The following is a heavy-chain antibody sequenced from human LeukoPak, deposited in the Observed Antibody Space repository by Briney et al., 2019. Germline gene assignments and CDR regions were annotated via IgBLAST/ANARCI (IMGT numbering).Heavy chain of an antibody. Sequence: ASLKVSCKASGYTFTGYYMHWVRQAPGQGLEWMGWINPNSGGTNYAQKFQGRVTMTRDTSISTAYMELSRLRSDDTAVYYCARVRGSRYDILTGYYDFDPWGQGTLVTVSS. CDR1: GYTFTGYY. CDR2: INPNSGGT. D-gene: IGHD3-9*01. CDR3: ARVRGSRYDILTGYYDFDP. J-gene: IGHJ5*02. V-gene: IGHV1-2*02.